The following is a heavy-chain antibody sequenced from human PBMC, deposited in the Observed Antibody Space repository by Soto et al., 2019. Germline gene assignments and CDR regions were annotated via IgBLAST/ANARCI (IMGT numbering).Heavy chain of an antibody. CDR3: ARVYKNWFDS. CDR2: IDPTDSYT. CDR1: GYNFTAFW. Sequence: GEALTISCKASGYNFTAFWIHWVRQMPGRGLEWLGKIDPTDSYTNYSPSFEGHVTISTDNSISTAYLQWSSLRASDTALYFCARVYKNWFDSWAQGTMVAVSS. J-gene: IGHJ5*01. V-gene: IGHV5-10-1*01. D-gene: IGHD1-1*01.